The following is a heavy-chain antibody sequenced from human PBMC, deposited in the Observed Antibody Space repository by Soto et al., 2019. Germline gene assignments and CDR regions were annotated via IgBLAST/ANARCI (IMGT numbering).Heavy chain of an antibody. CDR1: GFTFSSYA. CDR3: ATPIIAVKIHRFDY. D-gene: IGHD6-19*01. Sequence: PGGSLRLSCAASGFTFSSYAMSWVRQAPGKGLEWVSAISGSGGSTYYADSVKGRFTISRDNSKNTLYLQMNSLRAEDTAVYYCATPIIAVKIHRFDYWGQGTLVTVSS. J-gene: IGHJ4*02. V-gene: IGHV3-23*01. CDR2: ISGSGGST.